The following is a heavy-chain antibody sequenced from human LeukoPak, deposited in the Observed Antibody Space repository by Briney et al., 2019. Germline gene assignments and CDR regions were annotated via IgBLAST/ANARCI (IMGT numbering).Heavy chain of an antibody. CDR3: AKSRAADTTLLFDY. Sequence: GGSLRLSCAASGFTFRSYWMTWVRQSPGKGLEWVANIKQDGSETYYADSVKGRFTISRDNAKRSLYLQMNSLRAEDTAVYYCAKSRAADTTLLFDYWGQGTLVTVST. CDR1: GFTFRSYW. D-gene: IGHD6-13*01. CDR2: IKQDGSET. V-gene: IGHV3-7*01. J-gene: IGHJ4*02.